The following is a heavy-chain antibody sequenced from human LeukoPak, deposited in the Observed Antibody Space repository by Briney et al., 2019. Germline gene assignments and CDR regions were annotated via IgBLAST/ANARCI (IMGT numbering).Heavy chain of an antibody. D-gene: IGHD6-13*01. CDR2: ISSSSSYI. Sequence: GGPLRLSCAASGFTFSSYSMNWVRQAPGKGLEWVSSISSSSSYIYYADSVKGRFTISRDNAKNSLYLQMNSLRAEDTAVYYCARSRAAAGSNDAFDIRGQGTMVTVSS. J-gene: IGHJ3*02. CDR3: ARSRAAAGSNDAFDI. V-gene: IGHV3-21*01. CDR1: GFTFSSYS.